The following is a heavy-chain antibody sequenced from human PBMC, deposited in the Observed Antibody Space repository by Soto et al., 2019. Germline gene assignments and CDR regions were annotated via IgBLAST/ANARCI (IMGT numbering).Heavy chain of an antibody. CDR3: AREPWAADY. Sequence: EVLLVESGGGLVQPGGSLRLSCAASGFTVSTKYMSWVRQAPGKGLEWVSVIYSGGSTFYADPVRGRLTTSRDQSKNTVNLQINSLRAEDTDVCDSAREPWAADYWGQGTLVTVSS. J-gene: IGHJ4*02. V-gene: IGHV3-66*01. CDR2: IYSGGST. CDR1: GFTVSTKY. D-gene: IGHD3-16*01.